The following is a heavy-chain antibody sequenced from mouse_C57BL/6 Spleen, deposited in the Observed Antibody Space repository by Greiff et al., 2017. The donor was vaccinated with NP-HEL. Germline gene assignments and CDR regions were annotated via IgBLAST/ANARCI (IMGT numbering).Heavy chain of an antibody. CDR2: IHPNSGST. CDR1: GYTFTSYW. V-gene: IGHV1-64*01. D-gene: IGHD2-5*01. CDR3: AREGNYSNSPFAY. Sequence: QVHVKQPGAELVKPGASVKLSCKASGYTFTSYWMHWVKQRPGQGLEWIGMIHPNSGSTNYNEKFKSKATLTVDESSSTAYMQLSSLTSEDSAVYYCAREGNYSNSPFAYWGQGTLVTVSA. J-gene: IGHJ3*01.